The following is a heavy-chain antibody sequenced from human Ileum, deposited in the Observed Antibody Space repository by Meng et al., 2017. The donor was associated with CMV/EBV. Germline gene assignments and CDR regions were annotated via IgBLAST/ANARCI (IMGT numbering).Heavy chain of an antibody. CDR2: ISSSSSYI. Sequence: GESLKISCAASGFTFSKYTINWVRQAPGKGLEWVSYISSSSSYIYYADSVKGRFTISRDNAQNSLYLQMNSLRAEDTAVYYCAREAGGSHSASDWFDPWGQGTLVTVSS. J-gene: IGHJ5*02. CDR3: AREAGGSHSASDWFDP. CDR1: GFTFSKYT. D-gene: IGHD2-15*01. V-gene: IGHV3-21*01.